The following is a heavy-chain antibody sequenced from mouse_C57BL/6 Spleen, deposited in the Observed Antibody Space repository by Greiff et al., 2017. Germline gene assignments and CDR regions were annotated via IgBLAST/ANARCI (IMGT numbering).Heavy chain of an antibody. CDR2: IYPGDGDT. D-gene: IGHD1-1*01. Sequence: QVQLKESGAELVKPGASVKISCKASGYAFRSYWMNWVKQRPGKGLEWIGQIYPGDGDTNSNGTFKGKATLTAQKSSSTAYMQLSSLTSEDSAVYFCARDGPDYWGQGTTLKVSS. J-gene: IGHJ2*01. V-gene: IGHV1-80*01. CDR1: GYAFRSYW. CDR3: ARDGPDY.